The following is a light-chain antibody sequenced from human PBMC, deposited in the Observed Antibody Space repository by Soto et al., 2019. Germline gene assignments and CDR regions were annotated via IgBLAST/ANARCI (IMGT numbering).Light chain of an antibody. CDR3: CSFAGSTTFV. J-gene: IGLJ1*01. Sequence: QSALTQPASVSGSPGQSITLSCTGPSSDVGSNNLVSWYQQHPGKAPKIMIYEGSKRPSGDSNRFSGSTSGNTASLTISGLQAEDETDYYCCSFAGSTTFVFGTGTKVAVL. V-gene: IGLV2-23*03. CDR2: EGS. CDR1: SSDVGSNNL.